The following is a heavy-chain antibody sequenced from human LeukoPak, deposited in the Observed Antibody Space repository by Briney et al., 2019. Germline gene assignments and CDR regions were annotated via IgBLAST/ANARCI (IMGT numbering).Heavy chain of an antibody. CDR2: IYSGGGT. CDR3: AKDQARIAAAQPLDY. V-gene: IGHV3-53*05. J-gene: IGHJ4*02. D-gene: IGHD6-13*01. Sequence: GGSLRLSCAASGFTVSSNYMTWVRQAPGKGLEWVSVIYSGGGTYYADSVKGRFTISRDNSKNTLYLQMNSLRAEDTAVYYCAKDQARIAAAQPLDYWGQGTLVTVSS. CDR1: GFTVSSNY.